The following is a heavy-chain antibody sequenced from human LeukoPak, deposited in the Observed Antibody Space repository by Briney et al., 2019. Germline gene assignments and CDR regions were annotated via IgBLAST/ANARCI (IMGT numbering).Heavy chain of an antibody. CDR1: GFTFNNYW. J-gene: IGHJ4*02. CDR2: IKQDGSEK. CDR3: ARESWEGIAAAGTDY. V-gene: IGHV3-7*01. Sequence: GGSLRLSCTASGFTFNNYWMSWVRQAPGKGLEWVANIKQDGSEKYYVDSVKGRFTISRDNAKNSLYLQMNSLRAEDTAVYYCARESWEGIAAAGTDYWGQGTLVTVSS. D-gene: IGHD6-13*01.